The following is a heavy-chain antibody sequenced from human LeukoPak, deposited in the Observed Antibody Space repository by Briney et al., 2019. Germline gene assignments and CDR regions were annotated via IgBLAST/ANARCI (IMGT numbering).Heavy chain of an antibody. J-gene: IGHJ4*02. Sequence: ASVKVSCKASGYTFTGYYMNWVRQAPGQGLEWMGWISPNSGGTNYAQKLQGRVTMTSDTSINTGYMELSSLKSDDTAVYYCVRKSAARRTSEFDYWGQGSLVTVSS. D-gene: IGHD6-6*01. CDR2: ISPNSGGT. V-gene: IGHV1-2*02. CDR3: VRKSAARRTSEFDY. CDR1: GYTFTGYY.